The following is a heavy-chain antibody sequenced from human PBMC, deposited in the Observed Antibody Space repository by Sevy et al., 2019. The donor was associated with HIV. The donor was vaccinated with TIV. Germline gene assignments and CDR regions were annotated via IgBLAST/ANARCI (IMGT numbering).Heavy chain of an antibody. CDR3: TRLVLYYDFWSGSYHYYMDV. CDR2: IKSKTDGGTT. Sequence: GGSLRLSCAASGFTFSNAWMSWVRQAPGKGLEWVGRIKSKTDGGTTDYAAPVKGRFTISRDDSKNTLYLQMNSLKTEDTAVYYCTRLVLYYDFWSGSYHYYMDVWGIGTTVTVSS. D-gene: IGHD3-3*01. CDR1: GFTFSNAW. V-gene: IGHV3-15*01. J-gene: IGHJ6*03.